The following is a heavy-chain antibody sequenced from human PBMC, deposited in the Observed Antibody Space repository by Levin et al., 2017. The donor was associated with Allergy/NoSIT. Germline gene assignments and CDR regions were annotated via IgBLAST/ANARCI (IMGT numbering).Heavy chain of an antibody. V-gene: IGHV3-23*01. J-gene: IGHJ4*02. D-gene: IGHD3-3*01. CDR2: ITGDGDDT. CDR1: GFTFSTRA. Sequence: RAGGSLRLSCAASGFTFSTRAMTWVRQAAGKGLEWVSGITGDGDDTHYADSVKGRFTISRDNSKNTLYLQMNSLRAEDTAIYYCAKGVTIFGVGRLDYWGQGTLVTVSS. CDR3: AKGVTIFGVGRLDY.